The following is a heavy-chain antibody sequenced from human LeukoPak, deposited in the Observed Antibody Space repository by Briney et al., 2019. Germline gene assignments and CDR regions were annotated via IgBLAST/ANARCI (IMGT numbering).Heavy chain of an antibody. J-gene: IGHJ4*02. CDR3: ARVRNSSSAGLDAFDD. V-gene: IGHV1-69*01. Sequence: SVKLSCKASGGSFTSYAYSWVRKPPAQGLERMGGIILIFGTANYTQKFQSRVTITADESTSTAYMELSSLRSEDTAVYYCARVRNSSSAGLDAFDDWGQGTLVTVSS. D-gene: IGHD6-6*01. CDR1: GGSFTSYA. CDR2: IILIFGTA.